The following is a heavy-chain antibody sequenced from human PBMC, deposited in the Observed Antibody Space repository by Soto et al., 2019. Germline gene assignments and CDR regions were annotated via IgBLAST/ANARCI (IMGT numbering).Heavy chain of an antibody. CDR3: AKAVGPGLLWFGELTFDY. CDR2: ISGSGGST. J-gene: IGHJ4*02. CDR1: GFTFSSYA. V-gene: IGHV3-23*01. D-gene: IGHD3-10*01. Sequence: HPGGSLRLSCAASGFTFSSYAMSWVRQAPGKGLEWVSAISGSGGSTYYADSVKGRFTISRDNSKNTLYLQMNSLRAEDTAVYYCAKAVGPGLLWFGELTFDYWGQGTLVTVSS.